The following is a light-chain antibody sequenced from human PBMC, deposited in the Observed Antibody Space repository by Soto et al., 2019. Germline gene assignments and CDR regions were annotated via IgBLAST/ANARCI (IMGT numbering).Light chain of an antibody. CDR3: QQRSNWPPFT. CDR1: QSVSSY. J-gene: IGKJ5*01. Sequence: EIVLTQSPATLSLSPGERATLSCRASQSVSSYLAWYQQKPGQAPRLLFYDASNRATGIPARFSGSWSGTDLPLSISSLEPEDFAVYYCQQRSNWPPFTFDQGTRLAIK. CDR2: DAS. V-gene: IGKV3-11*01.